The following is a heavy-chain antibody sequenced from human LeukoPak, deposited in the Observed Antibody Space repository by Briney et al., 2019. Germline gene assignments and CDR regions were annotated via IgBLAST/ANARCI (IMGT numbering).Heavy chain of an antibody. Sequence: GGSLRLSSAASGFTFSSFAMSWVRQAPGKGLEWVSGISETGGTTWHAGSVKGRLTISRDNSKNTLYLQMNTLRAEDTAIYYCAKDYRGQDSLFDYWGQGTLVIVSS. V-gene: IGHV3-23*01. D-gene: IGHD3-10*01. CDR1: GFTFSSFA. CDR2: ISETGGTT. J-gene: IGHJ4*02. CDR3: AKDYRGQDSLFDY.